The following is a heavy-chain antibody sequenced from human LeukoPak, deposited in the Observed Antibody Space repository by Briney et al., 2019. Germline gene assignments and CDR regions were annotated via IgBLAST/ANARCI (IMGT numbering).Heavy chain of an antibody. V-gene: IGHV3-13*01. J-gene: IGHJ6*02. CDR3: ANLEPAVYYYYGMVV. Sequence: PGGSLRLAFSVSGFTFSSYDMHSVRQATGKGLGLGSAIGTAGDTYYPGSVKGRFTISRENAKNSLYLQMNSLRAGDTAVYYCANLEPAVYYYYGMVVWGQRTTVTVSS. CDR2: IGTAGDT. CDR1: GFTFSSYD.